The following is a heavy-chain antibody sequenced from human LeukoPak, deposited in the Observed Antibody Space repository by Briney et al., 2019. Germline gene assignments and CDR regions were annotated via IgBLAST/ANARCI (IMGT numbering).Heavy chain of an antibody. CDR3: ARGRFITAAGTHFDY. CDR1: GGSISSGDYS. D-gene: IGHD6-13*01. J-gene: IGHJ4*02. Sequence: PSQTLSLTCAVSGGSISSGDYSWSWIRQPPGKGLEWIGYIYHSGSTYYNPSLKSRVTISVDRSKNQFSLKLSSVTAADTAVYYCARGRFITAAGTHFDYWGQGTLVTVSS. V-gene: IGHV4-30-2*01. CDR2: IYHSGST.